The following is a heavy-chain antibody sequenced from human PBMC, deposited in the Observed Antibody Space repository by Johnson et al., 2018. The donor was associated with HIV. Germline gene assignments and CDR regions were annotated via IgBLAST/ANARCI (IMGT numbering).Heavy chain of an antibody. CDR3: ARRRRQKGGGAFDV. V-gene: IGHV3-33*01. CDR2: IKQDGSEK. CDR1: GFTFSSYG. D-gene: IGHD3-16*01. J-gene: IGHJ3*01. Sequence: QMQLVESGGGVVQPGRSLRLSCAASGFTFSSYGMHWVRQAPGKGLEWVANIKQDGSEKYYVDSVKGRFTISRDNSKNTLYRQMNSLRAEDTAGYYCARRRRQKGGGAFDVWGQGTLVTVSS.